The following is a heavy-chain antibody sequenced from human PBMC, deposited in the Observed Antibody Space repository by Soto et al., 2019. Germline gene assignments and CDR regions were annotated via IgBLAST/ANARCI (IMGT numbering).Heavy chain of an antibody. CDR1: GFTFDDYA. V-gene: IGHV3-9*01. J-gene: IGHJ4*02. CDR3: AKGNLGWLDY. CDR2: ISWNSGSI. Sequence: EVRLVESGGGLVQPGRSLRLSCAASGFTFDDYAMHWVRQAPGKGLEWVSGISWNSGSIGYADSVKGRFTISRDNAKNSLYLQMNSLRAEDTALYYCAKGNLGWLDYWGQGTLVTVSS. D-gene: IGHD6-19*01.